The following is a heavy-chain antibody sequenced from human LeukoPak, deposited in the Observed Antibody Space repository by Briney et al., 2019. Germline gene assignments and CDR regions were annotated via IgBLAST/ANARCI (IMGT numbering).Heavy chain of an antibody. CDR1: GFTFSSYS. V-gene: IGHV3-21*04. Sequence: GGSLRLSCAASGFTFSSYSMNWVRQAPGKGLEWVSSISSSSSYTYYADSVKGRFTISRDNSKNTLYLQMNSLRAEDTAVYYCAKDRETGTRPDAFDIWGQGTMVTVSS. J-gene: IGHJ3*02. D-gene: IGHD1-7*01. CDR2: ISSSSSYT. CDR3: AKDRETGTRPDAFDI.